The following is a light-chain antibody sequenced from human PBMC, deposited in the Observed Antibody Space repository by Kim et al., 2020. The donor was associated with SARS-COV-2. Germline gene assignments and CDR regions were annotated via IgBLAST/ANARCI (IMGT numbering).Light chain of an antibody. CDR3: NSRDSSGLHRV. V-gene: IGLV3-19*01. CDR2: GKD. Sequence: SSELTQDPAVSVALGQRVRITCQGDSLRSYYANWYQQKPEQAPVLVIYGKDNRPSGVPDRFSGSSSGDTASLTITGAQAEDEADYYCNSRDSSGLHRVFG. J-gene: IGLJ3*02. CDR1: SLRSYY.